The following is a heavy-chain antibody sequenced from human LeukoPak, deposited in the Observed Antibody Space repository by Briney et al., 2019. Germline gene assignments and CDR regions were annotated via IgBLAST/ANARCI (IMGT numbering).Heavy chain of an antibody. CDR1: GGSISSSSYY. CDR3: ARDTIGFRASLGLERRAFDP. D-gene: IGHD1-1*01. J-gene: IGHJ5*02. CDR2: IYYSGST. Sequence: PSETLSLTCTVSGGSISSSSYYWGWIRQPPGKGLEWIGSIYYSGSTYYNPSPKSRVTISVDTSKNQFSLKLSSVTAADTAVYYCARDTIGFRASLGLERRAFDPWGQGTLVTVSS. V-gene: IGHV4-39*01.